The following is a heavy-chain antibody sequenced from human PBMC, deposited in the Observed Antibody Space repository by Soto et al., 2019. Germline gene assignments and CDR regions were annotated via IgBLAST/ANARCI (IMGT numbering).Heavy chain of an antibody. J-gene: IGHJ4*02. CDR3: VRGTMRASAAASLDY. CDR2: ISVSGNII. V-gene: IGHV3-48*03. Sequence: EVHLVESGGGLVQPGGSLRLSCAASGFTFSTYEFNWVRQAPGRGLEWISYISVSGNIIKYADSVKGRFTISRDNAESSLHLHMSSLRVDDTAVYFCVRGTMRASAAASLDYWGQGTQVIVSS. CDR1: GFTFSTYE. D-gene: IGHD6-13*01.